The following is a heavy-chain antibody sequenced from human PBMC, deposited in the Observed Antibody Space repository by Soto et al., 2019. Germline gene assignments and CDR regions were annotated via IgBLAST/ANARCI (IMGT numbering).Heavy chain of an antibody. D-gene: IGHD6-13*01. Sequence: ASVKVSCKASGYTFTGYYIHWVRQAPGQGLEWMGWINPNSGGTNYAQKFQGWVTMTRDTSISTAYMELSRLRSDDTAVYYCAGSIAAASDYYYYGMDVWGQGTTVTVSS. J-gene: IGHJ6*02. V-gene: IGHV1-2*04. CDR1: GYTFTGYY. CDR3: AGSIAAASDYYYYGMDV. CDR2: INPNSGGT.